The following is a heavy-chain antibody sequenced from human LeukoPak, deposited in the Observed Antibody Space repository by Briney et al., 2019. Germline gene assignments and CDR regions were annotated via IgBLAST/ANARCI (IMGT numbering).Heavy chain of an antibody. Sequence: SETLSLTCAVYGGSFSGYYWSRIRQPPGKGLEWIGEINHSGSTNYNPSLKSRVTISVDTSKNQFSLKLSSVTAADTAVYYCARGRDGSGWYRGGLEFDYWGQGALVTVSS. V-gene: IGHV4-34*01. CDR3: ARGRDGSGWYRGGLEFDY. D-gene: IGHD6-19*01. J-gene: IGHJ4*02. CDR2: INHSGST. CDR1: GGSFSGYY.